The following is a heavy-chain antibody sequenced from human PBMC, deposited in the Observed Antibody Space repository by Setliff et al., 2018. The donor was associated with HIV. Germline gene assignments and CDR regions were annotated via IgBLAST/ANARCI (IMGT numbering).Heavy chain of an antibody. CDR2: IYYSGST. CDR1: GDSINSGNYY. Sequence: SETLSLTCTVSGDSINSGNYYWSWIRQNPGKGLEWIGYIYYSGSTYCSPSLKSRVTISVDTSKNQFSLKLSSVTAADTAVYYCAGCSGGSCPFDAFDIWGQGTMVTVSS. J-gene: IGHJ3*02. V-gene: IGHV4-30-4*08. CDR3: AGCSGGSCPFDAFDI. D-gene: IGHD2-15*01.